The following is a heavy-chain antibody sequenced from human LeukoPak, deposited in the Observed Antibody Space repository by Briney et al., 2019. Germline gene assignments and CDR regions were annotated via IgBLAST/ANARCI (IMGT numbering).Heavy chain of an antibody. Sequence: PSQTLSLTCTVSGGSISSGSYYWSWIRQPAGKGLEWIGRIYTSGSTNYNPSLKSRVTISVDTSKNQSSLKLSSVTAADTAVYYCARVSGSCLDYWGQGTLVTVSS. CDR1: GGSISSGSYY. J-gene: IGHJ4*02. CDR3: ARVSGSCLDY. V-gene: IGHV4-61*02. D-gene: IGHD1-26*01. CDR2: IYTSGST.